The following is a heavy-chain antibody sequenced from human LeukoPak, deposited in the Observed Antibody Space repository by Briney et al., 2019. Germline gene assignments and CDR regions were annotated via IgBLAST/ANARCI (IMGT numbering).Heavy chain of an antibody. J-gene: IGHJ4*02. CDR3: ARATGDDGYFDF. Sequence: GESLKISCKGSGYSFSNYWIGWVRQMPGKGLELMGIIYPGDSDIRYSPSFQGQVTIAADKSISTASLQWSSLKASDTGIYYCARATGDDGYFDFWGQGTLVTVSS. V-gene: IGHV5-51*01. CDR1: GYSFSNYW. CDR2: IYPGDSDI.